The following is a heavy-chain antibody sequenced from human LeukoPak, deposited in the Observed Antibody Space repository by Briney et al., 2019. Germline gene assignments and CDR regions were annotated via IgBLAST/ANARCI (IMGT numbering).Heavy chain of an antibody. V-gene: IGHV4-38-2*02. D-gene: IGHD4-23*01. CDR2: IYHSGST. CDR3: VRVDNGGNYFDY. Sequence: SQTLSLTCTVSGYSISSGYYWGWIRQPPGKGLEWIGSIYHSGSTYYNPSLKSRLTISADTSKNQFSLRLSSVTAADTAVYYCVRVDNGGNYFDYWGQGTLVTVSS. CDR1: GYSISSGYY. J-gene: IGHJ4*02.